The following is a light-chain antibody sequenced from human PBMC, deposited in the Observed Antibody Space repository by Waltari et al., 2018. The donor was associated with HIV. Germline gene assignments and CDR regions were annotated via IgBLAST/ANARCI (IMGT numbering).Light chain of an antibody. CDR2: GNV. V-gene: IGLV1-51*01. Sequence: QSAVTQPPSVSAAPGQTVTISCSGTNSNIGSNSVSWYQYVPGAPPKFLVYGNVGRRSAFRDRFSGSKSGTSASLVIAGLQAGDEGDYYCGAWDNRLGSWVFGGGTKLTVL. CDR1: NSNIGSNS. J-gene: IGLJ3*02. CDR3: GAWDNRLGSWV.